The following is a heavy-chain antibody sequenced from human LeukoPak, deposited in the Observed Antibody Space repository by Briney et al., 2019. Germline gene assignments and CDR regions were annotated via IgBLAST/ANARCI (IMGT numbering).Heavy chain of an antibody. V-gene: IGHV3-33*08. Sequence: PGGSLRLSCSASGSTFSNYAMHWVRQAPGKGLEWVAVIWYDGSNKYYADSVKGRFTISRDNSKNTLYLQMNSLRAEDTAVYYCARDPQESTYYYGMDVWGQGTTVTVSS. CDR2: IWYDGSNK. CDR3: ARDPQESTYYYGMDV. J-gene: IGHJ6*02. CDR1: GSTFSNYA. D-gene: IGHD2-2*01.